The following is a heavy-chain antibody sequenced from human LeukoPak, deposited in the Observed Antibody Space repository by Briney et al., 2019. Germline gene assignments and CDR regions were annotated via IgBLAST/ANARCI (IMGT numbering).Heavy chain of an antibody. V-gene: IGHV4-34*01. CDR1: GGSFSGYY. CDR3: ARHVYYYDSSDYYYSFDY. Sequence: PSETLSLTCAVYGGSFSGYYWSWIRQPPGKGLEWIGEINHSGSTNYNPSLKSRVTISVDTSKNQFSLRLSSVTAADTAVFYCARHVYYYDSSDYYYSFDYWGQGTLVTVSS. CDR2: INHSGST. D-gene: IGHD3-22*01. J-gene: IGHJ4*02.